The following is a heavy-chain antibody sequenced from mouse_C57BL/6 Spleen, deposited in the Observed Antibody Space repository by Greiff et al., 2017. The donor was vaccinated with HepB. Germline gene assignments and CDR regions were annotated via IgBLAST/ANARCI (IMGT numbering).Heavy chain of an antibody. CDR1: GYTFTSYW. D-gene: IGHD2-1*01. CDR2: IDPYDSYT. V-gene: IGHV1-69*01. Sequence: VQLQQPGAELVMPGASVKLSCKASGYTFTSYWMHWVKQRPGQGLEWIGEIDPYDSYTNYNQKFKGKSTLTVDKSSSTAYMKLSSLTSEDSAVYYCARGRVTEPYFDYWGQGTTLTVSS. CDR3: ARGRVTEPYFDY. J-gene: IGHJ2*01.